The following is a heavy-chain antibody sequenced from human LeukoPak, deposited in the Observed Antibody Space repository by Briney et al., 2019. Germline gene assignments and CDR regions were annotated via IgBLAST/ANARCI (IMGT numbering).Heavy chain of an antibody. D-gene: IGHD4/OR15-4a*01. J-gene: IGHJ5*02. CDR1: GVTFSSYA. CDR3: AKEPANSGWFDP. Sequence: GGSLRLSCAASGVTFSSYAMSWVRQAPGKGLEWVSSISGSGNRTYYADSVKGRFTISRDNSKNTLYLQMNSLRAEDTAVYYCAKEPANSGWFDPWGQGTLVAVSS. V-gene: IGHV3-23*01. CDR2: ISGSGNRT.